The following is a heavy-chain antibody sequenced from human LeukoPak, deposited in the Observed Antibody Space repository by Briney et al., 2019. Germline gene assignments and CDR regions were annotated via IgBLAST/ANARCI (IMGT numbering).Heavy chain of an antibody. V-gene: IGHV3-48*01. CDR3: ARVGFAGRLDY. Sequence: GGSLRLSCAASGFTFSDYSMNWVRQAPGKGLEWVSYISSSSSAIYYADSVKGRFTISRDNAKNSLYLQMNSLRAEDTAVYYCARVGFAGRLDYWGQGSLVTVSS. CDR2: ISSSSSAI. D-gene: IGHD3-3*01. J-gene: IGHJ4*02. CDR1: GFTFSDYS.